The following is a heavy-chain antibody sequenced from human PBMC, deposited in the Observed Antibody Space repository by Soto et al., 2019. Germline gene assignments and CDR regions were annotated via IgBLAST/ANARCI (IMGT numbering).Heavy chain of an antibody. D-gene: IGHD2-15*01. J-gene: IGHJ4*02. Sequence: PSETLSLTCTVSGGSMRNVYCSWIRQPPGKRLEWIGFIFHSGNAKYNPSLKSRVTISLDTSKSQFSLSLDSVTAADTAVYFCARARAHPLPFDYWGLGTLVTVSS. V-gene: IGHV4-59*01. CDR1: GGSMRNVY. CDR3: ARARAHPLPFDY. CDR2: IFHSGNA.